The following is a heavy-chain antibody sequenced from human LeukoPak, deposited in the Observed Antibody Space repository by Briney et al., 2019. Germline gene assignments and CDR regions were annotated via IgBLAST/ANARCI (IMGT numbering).Heavy chain of an antibody. CDR1: GFTFSSYA. D-gene: IGHD3-16*02. J-gene: IGHJ4*02. CDR3: AKDLTHRLWGSYRSHFDY. V-gene: IGHV3-23*01. Sequence: QPGGSLRLSCAASGFTFSSYAMSWVRQAPGKGLEWVSAISGSGGSTYCADSVKGQFTISRDNSKNTLYLQMNSLRAEDTAVYYCAKDLTHRLWGSYRSHFDYWGQGTLVTVSS. CDR2: ISGSGGST.